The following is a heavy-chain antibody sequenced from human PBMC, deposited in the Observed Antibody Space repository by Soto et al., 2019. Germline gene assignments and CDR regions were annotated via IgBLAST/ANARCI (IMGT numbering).Heavy chain of an antibody. CDR3: ARPGETVGFGFDY. V-gene: IGHV1-18*01. D-gene: IGHD2-15*01. CDR2: ISTYNGNT. Sequence: GASVKVSCKASGGTFSSYAISWVRQAPGQGLEWMGWISTYNGNTNYAQKLQGRVTMTTDTSTSTAYMELRSLRSDDTAVYYCARPGETVGFGFDYWGQGTQVTVSS. CDR1: GGTFSSYA. J-gene: IGHJ4*02.